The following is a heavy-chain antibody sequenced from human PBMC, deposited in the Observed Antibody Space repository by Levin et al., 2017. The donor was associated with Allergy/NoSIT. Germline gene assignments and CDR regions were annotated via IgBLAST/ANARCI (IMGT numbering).Heavy chain of an antibody. Sequence: GGSLRLSCAASGFTFSSYAMSWVRQAPGKGLEWVSAISGSGGSTYYADSVKGRFTISRDNSKNTLYLQMNSLRAEDTAVYYCAKDAREDYGDYDPSFFDYWGQGTLVTVSS. CDR1: GFTFSSYA. CDR3: AKDAREDYGDYDPSFFDY. D-gene: IGHD4-17*01. V-gene: IGHV3-23*01. CDR2: ISGSGGST. J-gene: IGHJ4*02.